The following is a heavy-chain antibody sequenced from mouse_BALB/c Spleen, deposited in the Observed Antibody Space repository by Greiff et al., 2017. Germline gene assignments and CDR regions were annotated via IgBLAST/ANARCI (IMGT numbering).Heavy chain of an antibody. V-gene: IGHV1S81*02. CDR3: AFGYGWFAY. Sequence: QVQLQQPGAELVKPGASVKLSCKASGYTFTSYWMHWVKQRPGQGLEWIGEINPSNGRTNYNEKFKSKATLTVDNSSSTAYMELRSLTSEDSAVYYCAFGYGWFAYWGQGTLVTVSA. CDR1: GYTFTSYW. D-gene: IGHD2-2*01. CDR2: INPSNGRT. J-gene: IGHJ3*01.